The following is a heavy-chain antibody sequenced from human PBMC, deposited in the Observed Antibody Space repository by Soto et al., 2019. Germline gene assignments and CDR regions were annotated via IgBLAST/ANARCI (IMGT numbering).Heavy chain of an antibody. CDR3: ARQITQDIVVVPAAMGDY. J-gene: IGHJ4*02. D-gene: IGHD2-2*01. V-gene: IGHV4-39*01. CDR1: GGSISSSSYY. CDR2: IYYSGST. Sequence: QLQLQESGPGLVKPSETLSLTCTVSGGSISSSSYYWGWIRQPPGKGLEWIGSIYYSGSTYYNPSLKSRVTISVDTSKNQFSLKLSSVTAADTAVYYCARQITQDIVVVPAAMGDYWGQGTLVTVSS.